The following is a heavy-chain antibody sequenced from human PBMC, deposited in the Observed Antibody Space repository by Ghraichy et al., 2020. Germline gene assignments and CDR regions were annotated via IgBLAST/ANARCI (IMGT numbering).Heavy chain of an antibody. CDR2: MSGRGTT. CDR3: AKHAIPADVVHNWFAP. D-gene: IGHD2-2*01. V-gene: IGHV4-39*01. CDR1: GDSLRRSDYC. J-gene: IGHJ5*02. Sequence: SETLSLTCTVSGDSLRRSDYCWGWIRRPPGKGLEWSASMSGRGTTHVNPSLKSRVTTSVDTSKNQFSLRLNSVTAVDTALYYCAKHAIPADVVHNWFAPWGQGILIIVSS.